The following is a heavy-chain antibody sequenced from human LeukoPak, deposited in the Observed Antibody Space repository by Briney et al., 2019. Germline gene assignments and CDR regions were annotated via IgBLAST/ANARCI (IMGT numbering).Heavy chain of an antibody. CDR3: ARHQGDAFDI. J-gene: IGHJ3*02. Sequence: MASETLSLTCTVSGGSISSYYWSWIRQPPGKGLEWIGYIYYSGSTNYNPSLKSRVTISVDTSKNQFSLKLSSVTAADTAVYYCARHQGDAFDIWGQGTMVTVSS. V-gene: IGHV4-59*08. CDR2: IYYSGST. CDR1: GGSISSYY.